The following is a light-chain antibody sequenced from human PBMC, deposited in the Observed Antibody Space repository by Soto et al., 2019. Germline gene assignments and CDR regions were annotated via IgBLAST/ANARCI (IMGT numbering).Light chain of an antibody. V-gene: IGKV3-11*01. CDR1: QSVSSN. CDR2: DAS. CDR3: QQRSNLIT. Sequence: VLTQSPGTLSLSPGERATLSCRASQSVSSNLAWYQQKPGQAPRLLIYDASNRATGIPARFSGSGSGTDFTLTISSLEPEDFAVYYCQQRSNLITFGQGRRLEIK. J-gene: IGKJ5*01.